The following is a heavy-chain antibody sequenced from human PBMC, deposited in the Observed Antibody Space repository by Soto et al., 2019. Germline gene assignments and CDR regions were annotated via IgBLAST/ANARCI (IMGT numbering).Heavy chain of an antibody. V-gene: IGHV1-46*01. J-gene: IGHJ4*02. CDR2: FNPSDGST. Sequence: GASVKVSCKASGYTFTPHHMHWVRQAPGQGPEWMGIFNPSDGSTNYAQKFQGRVTMTRDTSTSTVYMELSSLRSEDTAVYYCARDKFRGVRGVITHFDYWGQGTLVTVSS. D-gene: IGHD3-10*01. CDR1: GYTFTPHH. CDR3: ARDKFRGVRGVITHFDY.